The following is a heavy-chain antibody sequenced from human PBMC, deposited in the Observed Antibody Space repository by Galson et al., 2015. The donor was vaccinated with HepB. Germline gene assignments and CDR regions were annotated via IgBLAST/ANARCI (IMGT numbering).Heavy chain of an antibody. CDR1: GISFSDYA. V-gene: IGHV3-30*03. J-gene: IGHJ6*02. CDR3: STDLAVAATNYGMDV. D-gene: IGHD6-19*01. CDR2: ISHTGSDT. Sequence: SLRLSCAASGISFSDYAMHWVRQAPGKGLEWVAAISHTGSDTSYADSVRGRCTISRDNFKNTVSLQMNSLRPDYTAVYYCSTDLAVAATNYGMDVWGQGTTVTVSS.